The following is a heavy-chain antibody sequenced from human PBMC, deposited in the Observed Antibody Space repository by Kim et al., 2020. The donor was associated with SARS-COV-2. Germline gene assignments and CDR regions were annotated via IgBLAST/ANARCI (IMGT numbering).Heavy chain of an antibody. V-gene: IGHV3-11*06. J-gene: IGHJ4*02. Sequence: SARSLKGRCTIPRANAKNSLYLQMNRLRAEDTAVYYCAREGGSYSLYFDYWGQGTLVTVSS. D-gene: IGHD1-26*01. CDR3: AREGGSYSLYFDY.